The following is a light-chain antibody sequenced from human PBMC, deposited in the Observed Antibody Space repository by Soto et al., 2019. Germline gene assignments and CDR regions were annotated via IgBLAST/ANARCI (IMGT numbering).Light chain of an antibody. CDR3: QQYGSAPWT. CDR1: LSVASNY. Sequence: EIVLTQSPGTLPLSPGERATLSCRASLSVASNYLAWYQQKPGQAPRLLIYAASGRATGIPDRFSGSGSGTDFTLTISRLEHEDFAVYYGQQYGSAPWTFGHGTKVEIK. CDR2: AAS. V-gene: IGKV3-20*01. J-gene: IGKJ1*01.